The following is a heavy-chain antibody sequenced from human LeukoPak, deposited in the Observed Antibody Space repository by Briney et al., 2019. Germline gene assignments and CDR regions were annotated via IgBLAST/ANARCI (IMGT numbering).Heavy chain of an antibody. CDR3: ARGTPSSSGWLYYGMDV. J-gene: IGHJ6*02. CDR1: GFTFSSYW. Sequence: GGSLRLSCAASGFTFSSYWMSWVRQAPGKGLEWVANIKQDGSEKYYVDSVKGRFTISRDNSKNTLYLQMNGLRAEDTAVYYCARGTPSSSGWLYYGMDVWGQGTTVTVSS. CDR2: IKQDGSEK. V-gene: IGHV3-7*01. D-gene: IGHD6-19*01.